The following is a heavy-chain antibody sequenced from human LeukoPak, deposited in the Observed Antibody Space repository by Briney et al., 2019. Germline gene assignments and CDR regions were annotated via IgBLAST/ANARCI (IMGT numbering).Heavy chain of an antibody. CDR2: IYPGDSDT. CDR3: ARQDIVGVTGAGDY. CDR1: GYSFTNYW. V-gene: IGHV5-51*01. Sequence: GESLKISCKGSGYSFTNYWIGWVRQKPGKGLEWMGIIYPGDSDTRYSPAFQGQVTISADKSFNTAYLQWSSLKASDTAIYYCARQDIVGVTGAGDYWGQGTLVTVSS. D-gene: IGHD1-26*01. J-gene: IGHJ4*02.